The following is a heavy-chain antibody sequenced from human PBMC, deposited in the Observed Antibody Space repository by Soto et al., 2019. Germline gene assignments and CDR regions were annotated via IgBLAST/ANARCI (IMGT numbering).Heavy chain of an antibody. CDR3: ATRDGY. J-gene: IGHJ4*02. V-gene: IGHV4-59*01. CDR1: GGSISSYY. CDR2: IYYSGST. Sequence: PSETLSLTCTVSGGSISSYYWSWIRQPPGKGLEWIGYIYYSGSTNYNPPLKSRVTISVDTSKNQFSLKLSSVIAADTAVYYCATRDGYWGQGTLVTVSS.